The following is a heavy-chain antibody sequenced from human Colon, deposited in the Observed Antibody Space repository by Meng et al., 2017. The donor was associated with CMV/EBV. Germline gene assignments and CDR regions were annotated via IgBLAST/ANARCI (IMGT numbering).Heavy chain of an antibody. CDR1: GYPFTNYD. V-gene: IGHV1-8*01. Sequence: VKVSCKASGYPFTNYDINWVRQATGQGLEWMGWMNPNSGETGFAQKFHGRITMTRDTSISTAYLELSTLKSEDTALYFCAVIVPATDYSYGADVWGQGTTVTVSS. CDR2: MNPNSGET. CDR3: AVIVPATDYSYGADV. D-gene: IGHD2-15*01. J-gene: IGHJ6*02.